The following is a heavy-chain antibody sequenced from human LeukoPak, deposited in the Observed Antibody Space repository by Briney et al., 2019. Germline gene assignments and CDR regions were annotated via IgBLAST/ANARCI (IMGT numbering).Heavy chain of an antibody. CDR1: GFTFSSYW. D-gene: IGHD6-13*01. Sequence: GGSLRLSCAASGFTFSSYWMSWVRQAPGKGLEWVANIKQDGSEKYYVDSVKGRFAISRDNAKNSLYLQMNSLRTEDTAVYYCARVSGSSSWYPRNYYYYYYMDVWGKGTTVTVSS. V-gene: IGHV3-7*04. J-gene: IGHJ6*03. CDR3: ARVSGSSSWYPRNYYYYYYMDV. CDR2: IKQDGSEK.